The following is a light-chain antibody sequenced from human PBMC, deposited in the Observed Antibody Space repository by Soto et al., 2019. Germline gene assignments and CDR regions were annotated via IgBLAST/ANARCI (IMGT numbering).Light chain of an antibody. CDR1: QSVDNY. Sequence: EIVLTQSPDTLSLSPGERATLSCRASQSVDNYLAWYQQRPGQAPRLLIYDASNRASGIPARFSGSGSGTDFTLTSSSLEPEDFAVYYCQQRRTGPPLTFGGGTKVEIK. CDR2: DAS. V-gene: IGKV3-11*01. CDR3: QQRRTGPPLT. J-gene: IGKJ4*01.